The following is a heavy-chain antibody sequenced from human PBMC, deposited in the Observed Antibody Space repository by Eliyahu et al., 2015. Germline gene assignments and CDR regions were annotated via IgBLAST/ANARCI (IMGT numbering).Heavy chain of an antibody. D-gene: IGHD5-24*01. CDR3: ANSQYMATVVY. CDR2: IYYSGST. V-gene: IGHV4-39*01. Sequence: QLQLQESGPGLVKPSETXSLTCTVSXXSIXSSSYYWGWXRQPPGKGLEWIGSIYYSGSTYYNPSLKSRVTISVDTSKNQFSLKLSSVTAADTAVYYCANSQYMATVVYWGQGTLVTVSS. CDR1: XXSIXSSSYY. J-gene: IGHJ4*02.